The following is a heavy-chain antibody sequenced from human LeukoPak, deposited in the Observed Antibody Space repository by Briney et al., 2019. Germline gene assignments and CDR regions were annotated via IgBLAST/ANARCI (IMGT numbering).Heavy chain of an antibody. CDR3: ARGFLEKVVITGFNFDY. Sequence: ASVKVSCKASGYTFTSYGISWVRQAPGQGLEWMGWISAYNGNTNYAQKLQGRVTMTTDTFTSTAYMELRSLRSDDTAVYYCARGFLEKVVITGFNFDYWGQGTLVTVSS. J-gene: IGHJ4*02. CDR2: ISAYNGNT. CDR1: GYTFTSYG. V-gene: IGHV1-18*01. D-gene: IGHD3-22*01.